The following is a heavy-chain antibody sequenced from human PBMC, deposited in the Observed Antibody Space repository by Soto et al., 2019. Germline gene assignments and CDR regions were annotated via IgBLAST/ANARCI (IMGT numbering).Heavy chain of an antibody. J-gene: IGHJ4*02. CDR1: GFTFSSYG. V-gene: IGHV3-33*01. Sequence: QVQLVESGGGVVQPGRSLRLSCAASGFTFSSYGMHWVRQAPGKGLEWVAVIWYDGSNKYYADSVKGRFTISRDNSKNTLYLQMNSLRAEDTAVYYCARTAVAGTFFDYWGQETLVTVSS. CDR3: ARTAVAGTFFDY. CDR2: IWYDGSNK. D-gene: IGHD6-19*01.